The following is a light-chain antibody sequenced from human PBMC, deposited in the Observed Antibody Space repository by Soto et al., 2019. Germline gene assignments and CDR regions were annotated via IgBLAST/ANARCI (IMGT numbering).Light chain of an antibody. CDR3: CSYGGSRAV. CDR1: SSDVGSHNL. Sequence: QSALTQPASVSGSPGQSITISGTGTSSDVGSHNLVSWYQQHPGQAPKLMIYEVSKRPLGVSTRFSASKSGNTASLTISGLQAEDEADYYCCSYGGSRAVFGGGTPLTVL. J-gene: IGLJ7*01. V-gene: IGLV2-23*02. CDR2: EVS.